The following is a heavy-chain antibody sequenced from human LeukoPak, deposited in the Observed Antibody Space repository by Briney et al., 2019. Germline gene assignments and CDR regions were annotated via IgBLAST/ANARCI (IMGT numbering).Heavy chain of an antibody. J-gene: IGHJ4*02. CDR1: GYTFTTYA. V-gene: IGHV1-3*01. CDR2: ISVGDGNT. D-gene: IGHD2-2*01. Sequence: ASVKVSCKASGYTFTTYAIHWVRRAPGQGLQWMGWISVGDGNTNYSQKFQGRVTLTRDTSASTAYMELTSLISEDTAVYYCARGYSGVVPAAHPDFWGQGTPVTVSS. CDR3: ARGYSGVVPAAHPDF.